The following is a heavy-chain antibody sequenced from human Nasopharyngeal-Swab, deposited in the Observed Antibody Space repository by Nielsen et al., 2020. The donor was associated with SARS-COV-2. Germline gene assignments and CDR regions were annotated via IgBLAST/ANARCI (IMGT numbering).Heavy chain of an antibody. D-gene: IGHD3-3*01. J-gene: IGHJ5*02. Sequence: SETLSLTCTVSGGSISSYYWSLIRHPPGKGLEWIGYIYYSGSTNYNPSLKSRVTISVDTSKNQFSLKLSSVTAADTAVYYCARGTKDFWSGNGGHWFDPWGQGTLVTVSS. CDR1: GGSISSYY. CDR2: IYYSGST. V-gene: IGHV4-59*01. CDR3: ARGTKDFWSGNGGHWFDP.